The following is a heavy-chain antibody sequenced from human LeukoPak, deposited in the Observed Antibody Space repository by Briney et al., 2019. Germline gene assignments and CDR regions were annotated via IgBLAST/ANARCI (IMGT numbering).Heavy chain of an antibody. D-gene: IGHD3-22*01. CDR2: INHSGSP. CDR1: GGSFSGYY. V-gene: IGHV4-34*01. Sequence: SETLSLTCAVSGGSFSGYYWTWIRQPPGKGLEWIGEINHSGSPNYNPSLKSRVTISGDTSKSQFSLRLTSVTAADTAVYYCARDSYFYESSGYYGDYYYGLDVWGQGTTVTVSS. CDR3: ARDSYFYESSGYYGDYYYGLDV. J-gene: IGHJ6*02.